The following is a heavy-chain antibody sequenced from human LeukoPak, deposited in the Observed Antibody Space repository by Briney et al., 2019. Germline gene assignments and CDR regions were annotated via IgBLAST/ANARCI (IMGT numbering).Heavy chain of an antibody. CDR1: GYSFTSYW. CDR3: ARPGYCSGGSCANWFDP. CDR2: IYPGDFDT. Sequence: GESLKISCKGSGYSFTSYWIGWVRQMPGKGLEWMGIIYPGDFDTRYSPSFQCQVTISADKSISTAYLQWSSLKASDTDMYYCARPGYCSGGSCANWFDPWGQGSLVTVSS. J-gene: IGHJ5*02. D-gene: IGHD2-15*01. V-gene: IGHV5-51*01.